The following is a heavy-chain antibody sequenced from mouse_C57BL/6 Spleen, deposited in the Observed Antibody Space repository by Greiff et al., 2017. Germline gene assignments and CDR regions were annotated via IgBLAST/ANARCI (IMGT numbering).Heavy chain of an antibody. CDR2: IRNKANGYTT. CDR3: ARFDDSSSLYYYAMDY. J-gene: IGHJ4*01. D-gene: IGHD3-2*02. CDR1: GFTFTDYY. Sequence: DVKLVESGGGLVQPGGSLSLSCAASGFTFTDYYMSWVRQPPGQALEWLGFIRNKANGYTTASSASVKGRFTLSRDNSQSVLYLQMNALRAEGSATYYCARFDDSSSLYYYAMDYWGQGTSVTVSS. V-gene: IGHV7-3*01.